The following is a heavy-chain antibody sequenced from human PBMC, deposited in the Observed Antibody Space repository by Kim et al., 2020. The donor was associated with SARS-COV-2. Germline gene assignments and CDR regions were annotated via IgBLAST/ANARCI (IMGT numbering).Heavy chain of an antibody. Sequence: SGTRSLTCAVYGGSFSGYYWSWIRQPPGKGLEWIGEINHSGSTNYNPSLKSRVTISVDTSKNQFSLKLSSVTAADTAVYYCARYAYYYYGMDVWGQGTT. CDR2: INHSGST. J-gene: IGHJ6*02. V-gene: IGHV4-34*01. CDR3: ARYAYYYYGMDV. CDR1: GGSFSGYY.